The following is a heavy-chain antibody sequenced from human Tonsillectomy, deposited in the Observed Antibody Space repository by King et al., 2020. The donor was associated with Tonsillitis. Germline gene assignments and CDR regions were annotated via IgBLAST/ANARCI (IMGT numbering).Heavy chain of an antibody. CDR1: GFTFSAYN. J-gene: IGHJ6*02. CDR3: ARDSFTYLYGMDV. Sequence: VQLVESGGGLVKPGGSLRLSCAASGFTFSAYNMNCFRQAPGKGLEWVSSISTTSVYIYYADSVKGRFTISRDNAKNSLYLQMNSLRAEDTAVYYCARDSFTYLYGMDVWGQGTTVTVSS. CDR2: ISTTSVYI. V-gene: IGHV3-21*01.